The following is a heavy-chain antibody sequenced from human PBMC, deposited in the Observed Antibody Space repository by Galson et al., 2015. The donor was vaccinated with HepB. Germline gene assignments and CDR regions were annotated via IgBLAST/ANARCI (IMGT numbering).Heavy chain of an antibody. D-gene: IGHD3-22*01. CDR2: ISGSGDTT. J-gene: IGHJ4*02. CDR3: AKSYYEFSGYYAPVNC. Sequence: SLRLSCAASGFSFSSYAMDWVRQAPGKGLEWVSAISGSGDTTYYAGSVKGRFTASRDNSKNTLYLQMNSLRAEDTAVYYCAKSYYEFSGYYAPVNCWGQGTLVTVSS. CDR1: GFSFSSYA. V-gene: IGHV3-23*01.